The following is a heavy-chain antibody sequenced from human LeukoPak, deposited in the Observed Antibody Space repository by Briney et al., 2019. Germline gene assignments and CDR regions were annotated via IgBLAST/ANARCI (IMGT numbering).Heavy chain of an antibody. CDR1: GGSISSGGYY. D-gene: IGHD2-2*02. Sequence: SETLSLTCTVSGGSISSGGYYWSWIRQPPGKGLEWIGYIYHSGSTYYNPSLKSRVTISVDRSKNQFSLKLSSVTAADTAVYYCAFIVVVPAAIRDAFDIWGQGTMVTVSS. V-gene: IGHV4-30-2*01. J-gene: IGHJ3*02. CDR2: IYHSGST. CDR3: AFIVVVPAAIRDAFDI.